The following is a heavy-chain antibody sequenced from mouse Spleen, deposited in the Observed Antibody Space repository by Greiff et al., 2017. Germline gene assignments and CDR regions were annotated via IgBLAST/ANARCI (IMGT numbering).Heavy chain of an antibody. J-gene: IGHJ4*01. CDR3: ARGGTAHAMDY. D-gene: IGHD1-2*01. V-gene: IGHV5-15*01. CDR1: GFTFSDYG. Sequence: DVHLVESGGGLVKPGGSLKLSCAASGFTFSDYGMAWVRQAPGKGPEWVAFISNLAYSIYYADTVTGRFPIARENAKNTLYLERSSLRSEDTAMYYCARGGTAHAMDYWGQGTSVTVSS. CDR2: ISNLAYSI.